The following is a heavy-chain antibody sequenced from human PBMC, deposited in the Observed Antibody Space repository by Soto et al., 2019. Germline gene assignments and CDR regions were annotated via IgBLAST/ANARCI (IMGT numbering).Heavy chain of an antibody. Sequence: QVQLVQSGGEVKKPGASVKVSCKASGYTFTTFGITWARQAPGQGLEWMGWISTSTGNTNYAQKLQDRVTLTTDTSTRTAYLELRSLTSDDTAVYYCARSPRVIVAAKGTLDYWGQGTLVTVSS. CDR2: ISTSTGNT. J-gene: IGHJ4*02. D-gene: IGHD5-12*01. CDR1: GYTFTTFG. CDR3: ARSPRVIVAAKGTLDY. V-gene: IGHV1-18*04.